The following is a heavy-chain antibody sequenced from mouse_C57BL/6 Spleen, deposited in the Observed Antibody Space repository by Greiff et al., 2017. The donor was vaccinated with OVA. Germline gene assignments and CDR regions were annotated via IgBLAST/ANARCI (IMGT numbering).Heavy chain of an antibody. CDR3: ARSPSSSFCY. CDR1: GYAFSSSW. Sequence: VQLQQSGPELVKPGASVKISCKASGYAFSSSWMNWVKQRPGKGLEWIGRIYPGDGATNYNGKFKGKATLTADKSSRTAYLQRSSLTSEDSAVYFCARSPSSSFCYWGQGTTLTVSS. V-gene: IGHV1-82*01. CDR2: IYPGDGAT. D-gene: IGHD1-1*01. J-gene: IGHJ2*01.